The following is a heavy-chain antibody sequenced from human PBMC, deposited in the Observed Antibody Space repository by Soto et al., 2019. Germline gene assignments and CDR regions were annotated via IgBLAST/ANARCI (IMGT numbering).Heavy chain of an antibody. D-gene: IGHD2-2*01. CDR1: GYTFTSYG. CDR3: ARDDPYIVVVPAAMEDYYYYYGMDV. V-gene: IGHV1-18*01. J-gene: IGHJ6*02. CDR2: ISAYNGNT. Sequence: ASVKVSCKASGYTFTSYGISWVRQAPGQGLEWMGWISAYNGNTNYAQKLQGRVTMTTDTSTSTAYMELRSLRSDDTAVYYCARDDPYIVVVPAAMEDYYYYYGMDVWGQGTTFTVSS.